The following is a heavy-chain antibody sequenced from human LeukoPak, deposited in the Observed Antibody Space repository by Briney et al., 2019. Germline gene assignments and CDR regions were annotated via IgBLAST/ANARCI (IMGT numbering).Heavy chain of an antibody. V-gene: IGHV1-69*05. J-gene: IGHJ4*02. D-gene: IGHD2-2*01. CDR2: IIPIFGTA. CDR1: VCTFSSYA. CDR3: VSTRYCSSTSCYGR. Sequence: EASVTVSCKASVCTFSSYAISWVRQAPGQGLEGVGGIIPIFGTANYPQKFQGRVTITTDESTSTAYMELSSLRSEDTAVYYCVSTRYCSSTSCYGRWGQGTLVTVSS.